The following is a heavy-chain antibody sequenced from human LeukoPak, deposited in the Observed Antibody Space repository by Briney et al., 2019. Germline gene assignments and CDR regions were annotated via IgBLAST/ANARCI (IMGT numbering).Heavy chain of an antibody. V-gene: IGHV4-59*01. Sequence: SETLSLTCTVSGGSISSYYWSWIRQPPGKGLEWIGYIYYTGSTNYNPSLKSRVTISVDTSKNQFSLKLSSVTAADTAVYYCARGRYDSSCYYYHYWGQGTLVTVSS. CDR3: ARGRYDSSCYYYHY. CDR1: GGSISSYY. CDR2: IYYTGST. D-gene: IGHD3-22*01. J-gene: IGHJ4*02.